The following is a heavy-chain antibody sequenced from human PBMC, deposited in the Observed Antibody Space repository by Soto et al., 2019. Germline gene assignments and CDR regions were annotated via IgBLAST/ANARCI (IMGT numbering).Heavy chain of an antibody. CDR2: IYYTGTT. CDR3: ARLGGYYQAFDQ. Sequence: SETLSLTCIVSGGSMSSYYWGWFRQPPGKGLGWIGYIYYTGTTTYHPSLKSRVTISIDTSRNQFSLKLNSVTAADTAVYYCARLGGYYQAFDQWGQGSLVTVSS. V-gene: IGHV4-59*08. D-gene: IGHD2-21*02. CDR1: GGSMSSYY. J-gene: IGHJ4*02.